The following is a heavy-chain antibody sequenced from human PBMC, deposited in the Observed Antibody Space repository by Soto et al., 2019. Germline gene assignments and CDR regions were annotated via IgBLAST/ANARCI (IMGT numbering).Heavy chain of an antibody. CDR1: GYSFTNYW. Sequence: GESLKISCKGSGYSFTNYWISWVRQMPGKGLEWMGRIDPYDSYTNYSPSFQGHVTISVDKSISTAYLQWSSLKASDTAMYYCARRTYCSSTSCATLVAFDIWGQGTMVTVS. V-gene: IGHV5-10-1*01. CDR2: IDPYDSYT. J-gene: IGHJ3*02. CDR3: ARRTYCSSTSCATLVAFDI. D-gene: IGHD2-2*01.